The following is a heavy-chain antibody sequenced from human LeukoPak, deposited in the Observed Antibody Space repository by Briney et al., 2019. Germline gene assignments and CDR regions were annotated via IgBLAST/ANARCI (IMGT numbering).Heavy chain of an antibody. J-gene: IGHJ4*02. CDR3: ARGGSLGY. Sequence: PGGSLSLSCAASGFTFSSYVMNWVRQAPGKGLEWVSKISSSGSAIYYADSVKGRFTISRDNAKSTLYLQMNSLRAEDTAVYYCARGGSLGYWGQGTLVTVSS. V-gene: IGHV3-48*03. CDR2: ISSSGSAI. CDR1: GFTFSSYV. D-gene: IGHD6-19*01.